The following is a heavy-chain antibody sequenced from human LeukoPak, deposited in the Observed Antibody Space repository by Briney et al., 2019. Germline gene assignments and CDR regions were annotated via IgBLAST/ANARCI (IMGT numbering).Heavy chain of an antibody. Sequence: ASVKVSCKASGYTFTSYDINWVRQATGQRLEWMGWMNPNSGNTGYAQKFQGRVTMTRNTSISTAYMELSSLRSEDTAVYYCARVSHRRRYCSGGSCYSDSWFDPWGQGTLVTVSS. D-gene: IGHD2-15*01. CDR2: MNPNSGNT. V-gene: IGHV1-8*01. J-gene: IGHJ5*02. CDR1: GYTFTSYD. CDR3: ARVSHRRRYCSGGSCYSDSWFDP.